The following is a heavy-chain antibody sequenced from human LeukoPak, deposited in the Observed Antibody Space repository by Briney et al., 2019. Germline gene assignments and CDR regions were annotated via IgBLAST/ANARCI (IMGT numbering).Heavy chain of an antibody. D-gene: IGHD6-19*01. CDR3: ARDSAESGYSSGWYAY. V-gene: IGHV1-46*01. CDR1: GYTFTSYY. Sequence: ASVKVSCKASGYTFTSYYMHWVRQAPGQGLEWMGIINPSGGSTSYAQKFQGRVTMTRDTSTSTVYMELSSLRSEDTAVYYCARDSAESGYSSGWYAYWGQGTLVTVSS. CDR2: INPSGGST. J-gene: IGHJ4*02.